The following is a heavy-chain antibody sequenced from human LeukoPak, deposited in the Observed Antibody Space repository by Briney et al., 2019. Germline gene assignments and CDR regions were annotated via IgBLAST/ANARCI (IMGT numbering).Heavy chain of an antibody. V-gene: IGHV3-30*02. CDR2: IRSDGSNK. D-gene: IGHD3-10*01. Sequence: GGSLRLSCAASGFTFSSYAMHWVRQAPGKGLEWVAFIRSDGSNKSYADSVKGRFTISRDNSKNTLYLQMNSLRTEDTALYYCAKENYGSGIDYWGQGTLVTVSS. CDR3: AKENYGSGIDY. CDR1: GFTFSSYA. J-gene: IGHJ4*02.